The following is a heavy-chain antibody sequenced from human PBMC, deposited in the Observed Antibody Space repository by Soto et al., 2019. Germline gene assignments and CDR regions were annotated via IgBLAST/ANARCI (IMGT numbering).Heavy chain of an antibody. J-gene: IGHJ4*02. Sequence: SETLSLTCTVSGGSISSYYWSWIRQPPGKGLEWIGYIYYSGSTNYNPSLKGRVTISVDTSKNQFSLKLSSVTAADTAVYYCARTTGYSSSWYSLDYWGQGTLVTVSS. CDR2: IYYSGST. CDR3: ARTTGYSSSWYSLDY. D-gene: IGHD6-13*01. CDR1: GGSISSYY. V-gene: IGHV4-59*01.